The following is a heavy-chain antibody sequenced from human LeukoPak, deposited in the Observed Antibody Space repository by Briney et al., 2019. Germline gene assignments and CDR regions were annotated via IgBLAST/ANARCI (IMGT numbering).Heavy chain of an antibody. CDR3: ARQIASAGTAGFDF. D-gene: IGHD6-13*01. CDR1: GGSISSYY. Sequence: SETLSLTCTVSGGSISSYYWSWIRQPAGKGLEWIGRIYSTGSTNYNPSLKSRVTVSVDTSKNQFSLRLRSVTAADTAVYSCARQIASAGTAGFDFWGRGALSPSPQ. CDR2: IYSTGST. V-gene: IGHV4-4*07. J-gene: IGHJ4*02.